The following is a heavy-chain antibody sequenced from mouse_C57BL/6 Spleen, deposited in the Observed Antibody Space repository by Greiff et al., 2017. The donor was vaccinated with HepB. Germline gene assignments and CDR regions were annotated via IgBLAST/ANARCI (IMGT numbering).Heavy chain of an antibody. V-gene: IGHV3-6*01. J-gene: IGHJ4*01. D-gene: IGHD2-12*01. CDR1: GYSITSGYY. CDR3: ARYEDAMDY. Sequence: DVQLQESGPGLVKPSQSLSLTCSVTGYSITSGYYWNWIRQFPGNKLEWMGYISYDGSNNYNPSLKNRISITRDTSKNQFFLKLNSVTTEDTATYYCARYEDAMDYWGQGTSVTVSS. CDR2: ISYDGSN.